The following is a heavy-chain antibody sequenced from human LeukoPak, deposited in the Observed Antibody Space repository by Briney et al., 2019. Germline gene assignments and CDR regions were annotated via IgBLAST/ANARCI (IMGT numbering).Heavy chain of an antibody. D-gene: IGHD6-25*01. CDR3: ARDEPSGWFDP. V-gene: IGHV4-59*12. J-gene: IGHJ5*02. CDR1: GGSISSYY. Sequence: PSETLSLTCTVSGGSISSYYWSWIRQPPGKGLEWIGYIYYSGSTNYNPSLKSRVTISVDTSKNQFSLKLSSVTAADTAVYYCARDEPSGWFDPWGQGTLVTVSS. CDR2: IYYSGST.